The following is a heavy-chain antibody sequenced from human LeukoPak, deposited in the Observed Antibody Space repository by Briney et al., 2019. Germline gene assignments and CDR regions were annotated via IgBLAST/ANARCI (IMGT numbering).Heavy chain of an antibody. V-gene: IGHV3-7*05. Sequence: GGSLRLSCAASGFTFSSHWMSWVCQAPGKGLEWVANIKQDGSEKYYVDSVKGRFTISRDNAKNSLYLQMNSLRAEDTAVYYCARPLRDGYNFDAFDIWGQGTMVTVSS. CDR2: IKQDGSEK. J-gene: IGHJ3*02. CDR1: GFTFSSHW. D-gene: IGHD5-24*01. CDR3: ARPLRDGYNFDAFDI.